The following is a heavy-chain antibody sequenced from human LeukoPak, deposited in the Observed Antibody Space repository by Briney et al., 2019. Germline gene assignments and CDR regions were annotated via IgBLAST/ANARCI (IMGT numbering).Heavy chain of an antibody. Sequence: GGSLRLSCAASGLTFSSYSMNWVRQAPGKGLEWVSYISSSSSTIYYADSVKGRFTISRDNAKNSLYLQMNSLRAEDTAVYYCARDGDYDILTGYLNGDAFDIWGQGTMVTVSS. CDR2: ISSSSSTI. J-gene: IGHJ3*02. CDR3: ARDGDYDILTGYLNGDAFDI. V-gene: IGHV3-48*01. CDR1: GLTFSSYS. D-gene: IGHD3-9*01.